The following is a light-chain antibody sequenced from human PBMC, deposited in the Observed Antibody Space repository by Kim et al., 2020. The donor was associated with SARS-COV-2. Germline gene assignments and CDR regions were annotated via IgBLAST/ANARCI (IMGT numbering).Light chain of an antibody. CDR2: DVN. CDR3: SSYTGSGTLV. V-gene: IGLV2-14*03. J-gene: IGLJ2*01. Sequence: GQSITISCTGTSSDVGGYNYVSWYQQYPGKVPKVLSYDVNNRPSGVSNRFSASKSGNTASLTISGLQAEDEANYYCSSYTGSGTLVFGGGTQLTVL. CDR1: SSDVGGYNY.